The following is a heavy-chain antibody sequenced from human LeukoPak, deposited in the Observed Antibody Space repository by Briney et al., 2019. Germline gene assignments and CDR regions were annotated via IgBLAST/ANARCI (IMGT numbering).Heavy chain of an antibody. V-gene: IGHV3-7*01. CDR3: ARDRGYSYGLRPYYFDY. CDR1: GFTFSSYW. J-gene: IGHJ4*02. CDR2: IKQDGSEK. Sequence: GGSLRLSCAASGFTFSSYWMSWVRQAPGKGLEWVANIKQDGSEKYYVDSVKGRFTISRDNAKNSLYLQMNSLRAEDTAVYYCARDRGYSYGLRPYYFDYWGQGTRLTVSS. D-gene: IGHD5-18*01.